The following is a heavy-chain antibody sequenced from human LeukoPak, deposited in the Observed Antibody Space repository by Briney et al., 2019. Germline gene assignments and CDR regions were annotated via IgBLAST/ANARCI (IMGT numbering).Heavy chain of an antibody. CDR3: TSATYYDFGYYYYMDV. CDR2: IRSKAYGGTT. D-gene: IGHD3-3*01. Sequence: SLRLSCTASGFTFGDYAMSWFRQAPGKGLEWVGFIRSKAYGGTTEYAASVKGRFTISRDDSKSIAYLQMNSLKTEDTAVYYCTSATYYDFGYYYYMDVWGKGTTVTVSS. V-gene: IGHV3-49*03. J-gene: IGHJ6*03. CDR1: GFTFGDYA.